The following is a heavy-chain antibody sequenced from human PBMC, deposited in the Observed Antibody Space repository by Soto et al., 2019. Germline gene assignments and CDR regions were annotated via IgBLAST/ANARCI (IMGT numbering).Heavy chain of an antibody. D-gene: IGHD3-3*01. Sequence: QVQLQESGPGLVKPSETLSLTCTVSGGSISNYYWSWIRQPPGKGLAWIGYIHYSGSTKYNHSRRGRVTISADTSKNQCSLKLSSVTAVDTAVYYCGGGHYDVWSGYFATIDYWGQGTLVTVS. CDR2: IHYSGST. CDR1: GGSISNYY. V-gene: IGHV4-59*08. CDR3: GGGHYDVWSGYFATIDY. J-gene: IGHJ4*02.